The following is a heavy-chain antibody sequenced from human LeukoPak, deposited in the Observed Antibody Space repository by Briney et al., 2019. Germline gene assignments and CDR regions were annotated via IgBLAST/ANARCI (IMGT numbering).Heavy chain of an antibody. J-gene: IGHJ4*02. V-gene: IGHV3-23*01. CDR3: ARVGYSGYDYDY. CDR2: ISGSGGST. CDR1: GFTFSSYA. D-gene: IGHD5-12*01. Sequence: PGGSLRLSCAASGFTFSSYAMSWVRQAPGEGLEWVLAISGSGGSTYYADSVKGRFTISRDNSKNTLYLQMNSLRAEDTAVYYCARVGYSGYDYDYWGQGTLVTVSS.